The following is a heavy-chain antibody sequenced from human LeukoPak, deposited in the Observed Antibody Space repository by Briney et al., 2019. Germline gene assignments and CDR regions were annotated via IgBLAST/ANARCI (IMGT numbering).Heavy chain of an antibody. CDR3: AKVGGSSGWHLYYFDY. Sequence: GGSLRLSCAASAFTVSSYAMSWVRQTPGKGLEWVSAISGSGGSTYYADSVKGRFTISRDNSKNTLYLQMNSLRAEDTAVYYCAKVGGSSGWHLYYFDYWGQETLVTVSS. CDR2: ISGSGGST. CDR1: AFTVSSYA. D-gene: IGHD6-19*01. J-gene: IGHJ4*02. V-gene: IGHV3-23*01.